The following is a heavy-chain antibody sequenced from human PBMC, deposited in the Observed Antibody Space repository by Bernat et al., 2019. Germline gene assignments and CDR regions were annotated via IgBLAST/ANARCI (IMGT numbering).Heavy chain of an antibody. D-gene: IGHD1-26*01. CDR1: GYSFTSYW. CDR3: ARLSPPGVGATSFDY. J-gene: IGHJ4*02. CDR2: IYPGDSDT. Sequence: EVQLVQSGAEVKKPGESLKISCKGSGYSFTSYWIGWVRQMPGKGLAWMGIIYPGDSDTRYSPSVQGQVTISADKSISTAYLQGSSLKASDTAMYYCARLSPPGVGATSFDYWGQGTLVTVSS. V-gene: IGHV5-51*01.